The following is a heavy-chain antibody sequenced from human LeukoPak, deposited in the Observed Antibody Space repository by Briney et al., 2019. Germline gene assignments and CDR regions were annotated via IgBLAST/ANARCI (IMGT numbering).Heavy chain of an antibody. CDR3: ARETSLAGFASGLGFNY. J-gene: IGHJ4*02. CDR2: IYGSGYT. V-gene: IGHV4-59*01. Sequence: SETLSLTCTVSGGSISGWYWSWIRQPPGKGLEWIGYIYGSGYTNYNPSLKSRVTMSIDTSKNHFSLKLTSVTAADTATYYCARETSLAGFASGLGFNYWGQGILVTVSS. CDR1: GGSISGWY. D-gene: IGHD6-19*01.